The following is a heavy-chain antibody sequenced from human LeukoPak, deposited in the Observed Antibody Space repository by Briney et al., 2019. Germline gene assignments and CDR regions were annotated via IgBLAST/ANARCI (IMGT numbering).Heavy chain of an antibody. Sequence: GGSLRLSCAASGFTFDDYGMSWVRQAPGKGLEWVSGINWNGGSTGYADSVKGRFTISRDNAKNSLYLQMNSLRAEDTAVYYCARAGTENHFDYWGQGTLVTVSS. V-gene: IGHV3-20*04. CDR3: ARAGTENHFDY. CDR1: GFTFDDYG. D-gene: IGHD2/OR15-2a*01. CDR2: INWNGGST. J-gene: IGHJ4*02.